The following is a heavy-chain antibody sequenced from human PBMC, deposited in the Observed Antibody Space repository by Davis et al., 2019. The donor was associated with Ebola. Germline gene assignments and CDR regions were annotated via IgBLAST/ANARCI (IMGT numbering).Heavy chain of an antibody. D-gene: IGHD3-3*01. V-gene: IGHV3-43*01. Sequence: GGSLRLSCAASGFTFDDYTMHWVRQAPGKGLEWVSLISWDGGSTYYADSVKGRFTISRDNSKNSLYLQMNSLRAEDTAVYYCARVRGAPLLPIYYLDYWGQGTLVTVSS. CDR3: ARVRGAPLLPIYYLDY. J-gene: IGHJ4*02. CDR1: GFTFDDYT. CDR2: ISWDGGST.